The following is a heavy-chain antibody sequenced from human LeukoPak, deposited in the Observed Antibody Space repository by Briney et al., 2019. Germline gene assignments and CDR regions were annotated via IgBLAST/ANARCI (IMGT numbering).Heavy chain of an antibody. V-gene: IGHV3-23*01. J-gene: IGHJ4*02. D-gene: IGHD6-19*01. CDR1: GFTVTSNY. CDR2: IGAGGAST. CDR3: AKRYSSGPIDY. Sequence: HPGGSLRLSCAASGFTVTSNYMSWVRQAPGKGLEWVSVIGAGGASTYYADSVKGRFTISRDNSKNTLHLQMNSLRAEDTAVYYCAKRYSSGPIDYWGQGTLVTVSS.